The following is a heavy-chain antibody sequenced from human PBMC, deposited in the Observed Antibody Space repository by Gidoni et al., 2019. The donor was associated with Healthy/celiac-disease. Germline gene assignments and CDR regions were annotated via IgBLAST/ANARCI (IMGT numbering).Heavy chain of an antibody. V-gene: IGHV4-31*03. J-gene: IGHJ6*02. CDR3: SSSSSFDYYYGMDV. D-gene: IGHD6-6*01. CDR1: GVSISSGGYY. Sequence: QVQLQESGPGLVKPSQTLSLTCTVSGVSISSGGYYWSWIRQHPGKGLEWIGYIYDSGSTYYNPSLKSRVTISVDTSKNQFSLKLSYVTAADTAVYYCSSSSSFDYYYGMDVWGQGTTVTVSS. CDR2: IYDSGST.